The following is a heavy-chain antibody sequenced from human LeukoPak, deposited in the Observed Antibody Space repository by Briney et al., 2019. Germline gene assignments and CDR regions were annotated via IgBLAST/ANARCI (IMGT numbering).Heavy chain of an antibody. J-gene: IGHJ4*02. Sequence: GGSLRLXCAASGFTFSSYWMSWVRQAPGKGLEWVANIKQDGSEKYYVDSVKGRFTISRDNAKNSLYLQMNSLRAEDTAVYYCARGYDYGDYGFDYWGQGTLVTVSS. V-gene: IGHV3-7*01. CDR3: ARGYDYGDYGFDY. CDR1: GFTFSSYW. D-gene: IGHD4-17*01. CDR2: IKQDGSEK.